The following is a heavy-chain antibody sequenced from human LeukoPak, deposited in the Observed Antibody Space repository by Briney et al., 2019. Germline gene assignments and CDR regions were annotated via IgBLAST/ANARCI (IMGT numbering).Heavy chain of an antibody. CDR3: ARDGTSYGMDV. CDR2: ISYDGSNK. J-gene: IGHJ6*02. V-gene: IGHV3-30*03. Sequence: TGGSLKLSCAASGFSFSSYGMHWVRQPPGKGLEWVAFISYDGSNKYYADSVKGRFTISRDNSQNTVYLQMNSLRGEDTAVYHCARDGTSYGMDVWGQGTTVTVSS. D-gene: IGHD1-1*01. CDR1: GFSFSSYG.